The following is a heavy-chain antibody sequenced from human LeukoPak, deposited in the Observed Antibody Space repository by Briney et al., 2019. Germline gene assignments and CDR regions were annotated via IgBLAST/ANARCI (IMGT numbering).Heavy chain of an antibody. CDR3: ARGRLLWFGELSWFDP. CDR1: GGSFSGYY. CDR2: INHSGST. J-gene: IGHJ5*02. D-gene: IGHD3-10*01. V-gene: IGHV4-34*01. Sequence: SETLSFTCAVYGGSFSGYYWSWIRQPPGKGLEWIGEINHSGSTNYNPSLKSRVTISVDTSKNQFSLKLSSVTAADTAVYYCARGRLLWFGELSWFDPWGQGTLVTVSS.